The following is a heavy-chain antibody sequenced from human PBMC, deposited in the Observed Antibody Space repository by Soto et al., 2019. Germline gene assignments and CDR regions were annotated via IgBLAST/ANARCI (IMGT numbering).Heavy chain of an antibody. CDR3: ATMSRGYFDY. CDR1: GYTFTSYY. V-gene: IGHV1-46*01. D-gene: IGHD3-10*01. J-gene: IGHJ4*02. CDR2: INPSGGST. Sequence: ASVKVPCKASGYTFTSYYMHGVRQAPGQGLEWMGIINPSGGSTSYEQKFQGRVTMTRDTSTSTVYMELSSLRSEETAVYYCATMSRGYFDYWGQGNLVTVSS.